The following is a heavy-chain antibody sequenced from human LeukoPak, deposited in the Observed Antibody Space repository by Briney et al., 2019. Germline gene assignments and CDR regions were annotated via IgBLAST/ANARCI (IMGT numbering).Heavy chain of an antibody. D-gene: IGHD2-2*01. CDR2: INPNSGGT. Sequence: ASVKVSCKASGYTFTGYYMHWVRQAPGQGLEWMGWINPNSGGTNYAQKFQGRVTMTRDTSISTAYMELSRLRSDDTAVYYCARDSGDIVVVPAAIWFDPWGQGPWSPSPQ. CDR3: ARDSGDIVVVPAAIWFDP. V-gene: IGHV1-2*02. J-gene: IGHJ5*02. CDR1: GYTFTGYY.